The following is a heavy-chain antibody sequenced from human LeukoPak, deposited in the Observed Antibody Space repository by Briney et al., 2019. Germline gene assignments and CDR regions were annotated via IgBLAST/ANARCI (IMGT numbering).Heavy chain of an antibody. D-gene: IGHD2-8*01. J-gene: IGHJ6*02. Sequence: SETLSLTCTVSGVSFSSSTYYWAWIRQPPGKGLEWIGTISYSGITHYNPSLKSRVTISVDTSKNQFSLKLSSVTAADTAVYYCARGPIILMVYDYYYYGMDVWGQGTTVTVSS. CDR3: ARGPIILMVYDYYYYGMDV. CDR1: GVSFSSSTYY. CDR2: ISYSGIT. V-gene: IGHV4-39*01.